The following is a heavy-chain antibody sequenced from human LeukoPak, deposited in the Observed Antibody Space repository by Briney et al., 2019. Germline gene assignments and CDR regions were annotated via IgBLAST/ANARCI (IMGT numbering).Heavy chain of an antibody. CDR3: ARAPPDNSFQEVHGDY. V-gene: IGHV3-53*01. CDR1: GFTVSSNY. Sequence: GGSLRLSCAASGFTVSSNYMTWVRQAPGTGLEWVSVIYSGGSTFYADSVKGRFTISRDISKNMVYLQMNSLRAEDTAVYYCARAPPDNSFQEVHGDYWGQGTLVTVSS. J-gene: IGHJ4*02. CDR2: IYSGGST. D-gene: IGHD2-15*01.